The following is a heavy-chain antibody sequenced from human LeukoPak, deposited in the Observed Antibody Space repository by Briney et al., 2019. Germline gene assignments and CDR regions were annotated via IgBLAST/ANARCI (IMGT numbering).Heavy chain of an antibody. Sequence: GASVKVSCKASGYTFTGYYMHWVRQAPGQGLEWMGWINPNRGGTNYAEKFQGRVTMTRATSISTAYMELSRLRSDDTAVYYCATAASRLYYDSSGRLDYWGQGTLVTVSS. CDR1: GYTFTGYY. CDR3: ATAASRLYYDSSGRLDY. CDR2: INPNRGGT. V-gene: IGHV1-2*02. J-gene: IGHJ4*02. D-gene: IGHD3-22*01.